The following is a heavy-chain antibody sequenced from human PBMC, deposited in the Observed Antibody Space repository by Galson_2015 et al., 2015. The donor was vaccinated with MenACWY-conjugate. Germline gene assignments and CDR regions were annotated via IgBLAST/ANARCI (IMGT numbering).Heavy chain of an antibody. CDR1: GFTFSAYA. J-gene: IGHJ4*02. V-gene: IGHV3-30*04. Sequence: SLRLCCAASGFTFSAYAMHWVRQAPGKGLEWVAVISYDGTRKFYADSVKGRFTISRDNSKNTLYLQMNSLRVEDTAIYYCARGCSGGSCSVYWGQGTLVTVSS. CDR2: ISYDGTRK. D-gene: IGHD2-15*01. CDR3: ARGCSGGSCSVY.